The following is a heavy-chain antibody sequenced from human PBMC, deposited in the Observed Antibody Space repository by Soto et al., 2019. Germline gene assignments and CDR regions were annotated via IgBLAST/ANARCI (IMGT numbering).Heavy chain of an antibody. J-gene: IGHJ6*02. D-gene: IGHD6-13*01. CDR2: VWSDGSSS. V-gene: IGHV3-33*01. CDR1: GFSFSDYA. CDR3: ARDRIVNGTSWYGIYYYYFGLDV. Sequence: QVHLVQSGGGVVQPGRSLRLSCAASGFSFSDYAMHWVRQAPGKGLEWVAVVWSDGSSSDYVDSVKGRFTISRDNYKKTLFLQMNSLRAEDTAAYYCARDRIVNGTSWYGIYYYYFGLDVWGQGTTVSVSS.